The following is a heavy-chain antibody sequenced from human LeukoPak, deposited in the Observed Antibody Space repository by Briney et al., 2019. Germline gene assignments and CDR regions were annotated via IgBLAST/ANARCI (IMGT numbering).Heavy chain of an antibody. CDR2: ISGSGRTI. CDR1: GFILNNHA. CDR3: AKNVMVKRYIDY. V-gene: IGHV3-23*01. Sequence: GGSMRLSSAASGFILNNHAMSWVRQAPGKGLQWISVISGSGRTIEYEDSVKGRFTISRDNSKNTLSLQMNSLRVEDTAIYYCAKNVMVKRYIDYWGQGTLVTVSS. D-gene: IGHD5-18*01. J-gene: IGHJ4*02.